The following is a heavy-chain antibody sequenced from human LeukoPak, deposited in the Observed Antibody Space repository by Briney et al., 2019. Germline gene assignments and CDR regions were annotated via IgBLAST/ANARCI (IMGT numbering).Heavy chain of an antibody. Sequence: GGSLRLSCAASGFTFSSYGMSWVRQAPGKGLEWVSAISGSGGSTYYADSVKGRFTISRDNSKNTLYLQMNSLRAEDTAVYYCAKDFYDYVWGSYRENYFDYWGQGTLVTVSS. D-gene: IGHD3-16*02. CDR2: ISGSGGST. V-gene: IGHV3-23*01. CDR3: AKDFYDYVWGSYRENYFDY. CDR1: GFTFSSYG. J-gene: IGHJ4*02.